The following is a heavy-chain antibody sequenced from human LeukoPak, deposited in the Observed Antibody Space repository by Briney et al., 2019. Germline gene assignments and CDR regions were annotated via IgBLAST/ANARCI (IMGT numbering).Heavy chain of an antibody. V-gene: IGHV4-4*09. CDR1: GITFGSYA. Sequence: GSLRLSCAASGITFGSYAMSWVRQAPGKGLEWIGYIHSSGSTNYNPSLQSRVTISEDTSKNQFSLKLSSVTAADTALYYCARAFWTAYYDYWGQGTLVTVSS. J-gene: IGHJ4*02. CDR3: ARAFWTAYYDY. D-gene: IGHD3/OR15-3a*01. CDR2: IHSSGST.